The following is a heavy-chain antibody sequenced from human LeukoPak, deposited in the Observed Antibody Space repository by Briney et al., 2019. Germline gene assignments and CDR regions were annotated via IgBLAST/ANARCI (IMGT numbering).Heavy chain of an antibody. CDR3: ARDKWMKAGNNWLHYAMDV. Sequence: SETLSLTCTVTGDSIRSSDNYWTWIRQSPGKGLEWIGYMYYNGRAYYNPSLKSRVTISDDTSKNQFSLKLTSVTAADTAVYFCARDKWMKAGNNWLHYAMDVWGQGTTVTVSS. D-gene: IGHD1-1*01. CDR1: GDSIRSSDNY. V-gene: IGHV4-30-4*01. CDR2: MYYNGRA. J-gene: IGHJ6*02.